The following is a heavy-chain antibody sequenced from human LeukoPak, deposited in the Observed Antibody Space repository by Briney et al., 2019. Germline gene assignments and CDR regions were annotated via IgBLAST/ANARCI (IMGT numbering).Heavy chain of an antibody. J-gene: IGHJ4*02. CDR3: AGGDGDYDYFDY. CDR2: ISSSSSTI. V-gene: IGHV3-48*02. CDR1: GFTFSSYS. D-gene: IGHD4-17*01. Sequence: PGGSLRLSCAASGFTFSSYSLNWVRQAPGKGLEWVSHISSSSSTIYYGDSVKGRFTISRDNAKNSLYLQMNSLRDEDTAVYYCAGGDGDYDYFDYWGQGILVTVSS.